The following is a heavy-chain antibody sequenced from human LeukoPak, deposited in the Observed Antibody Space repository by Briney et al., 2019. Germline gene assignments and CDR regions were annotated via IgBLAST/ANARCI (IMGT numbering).Heavy chain of an antibody. CDR2: IWYDGTNK. CDR3: ARENRPWYYYYGMDV. J-gene: IGHJ6*02. D-gene: IGHD1-14*01. Sequence: GGSLRLSCAASGFTFSSYGMHWVRQAPGKGLEWVAVIWYDGTNKYYADSVKGRFTISRDNSKNTLYRQMNSLRVEDTAVYYCARENRPWYYYYGMDVWGQGTTVTVSS. CDR1: GFTFSSYG. V-gene: IGHV3-33*01.